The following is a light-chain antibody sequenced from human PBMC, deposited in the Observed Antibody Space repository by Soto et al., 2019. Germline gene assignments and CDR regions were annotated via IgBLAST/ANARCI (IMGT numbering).Light chain of an antibody. J-gene: IGKJ4*01. CDR2: GAS. CDR1: QSVSSN. CDR3: QQRANWPLT. V-gene: IGKV3D-15*01. Sequence: EIVMTQSPGTLSVSPGERATLSCGASQSVSSNLAWYQQKPGQAPRLLIYGASTRATGIPARFSGSGSGTEFTLSISSLQSEDFAVYYCQQRANWPLTFAGGTRVEIK.